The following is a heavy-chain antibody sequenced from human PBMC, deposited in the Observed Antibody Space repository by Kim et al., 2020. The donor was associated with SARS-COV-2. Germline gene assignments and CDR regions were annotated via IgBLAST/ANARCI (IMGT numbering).Heavy chain of an antibody. D-gene: IGHD6-19*01. Sequence: GGSLRRSCAASGFTFSNAWMSWVRQAPGKGLEWVGRIKSKTDGGTTDYAAPVKGRFTISRDDSKNTLYLQMNSLKTEDTAVYYCTTDLRWYSSGSFQAQQEDYWGQGTLVTVSS. V-gene: IGHV3-15*01. J-gene: IGHJ4*02. CDR2: IKSKTDGGTT. CDR3: TTDLRWYSSGSFQAQQEDY. CDR1: GFTFSNAW.